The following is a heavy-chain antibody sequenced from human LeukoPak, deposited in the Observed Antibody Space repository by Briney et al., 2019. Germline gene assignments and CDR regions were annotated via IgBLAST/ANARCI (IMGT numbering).Heavy chain of an antibody. CDR1: GYSISSDYY. CDR2: IYHTGNT. V-gene: IGHV4-38-2*01. CDR3: ARVDYSDSSTYPGNRYFHL. D-gene: IGHD3-22*01. J-gene: IGHJ2*01. Sequence: PSETLSLTCAVSGYSISSDYYWGCIRQPPGKGLEWIGCIYHTGNTYYRPSLKSRITMSVDTSKNQFSLKLRSVTAADTAGYYFARVDYSDSSTYPGNRYFHLWVRGTLVTVSS.